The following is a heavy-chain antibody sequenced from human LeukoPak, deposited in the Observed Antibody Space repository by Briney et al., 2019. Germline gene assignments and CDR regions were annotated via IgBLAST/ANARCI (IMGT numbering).Heavy chain of an antibody. V-gene: IGHV3-21*01. D-gene: IGHD2-21*02. Sequence: GGSLRLSCAASGFTFSSYSMNWVRQAPGKGLEWVSSISSSSSYIYYADSVKGRFTISRDNAKNSLYLQMNSLRAEDTAVYYCAREVVTAAALSYYYYYYMDVWGKGTTVTISS. CDR3: AREVVTAAALSYYYYYYMDV. CDR1: GFTFSSYS. CDR2: ISSSSSYI. J-gene: IGHJ6*03.